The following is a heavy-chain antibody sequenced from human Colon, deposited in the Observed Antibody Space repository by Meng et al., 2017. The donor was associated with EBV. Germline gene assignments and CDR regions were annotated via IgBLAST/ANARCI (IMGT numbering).Heavy chain of an antibody. J-gene: IGHJ4*02. Sequence: QWHLQASGPGLVDPSQTLSLTCPVLGRAMGSGNYYLSLIRQPPGKGLEWIGYIHHSGSAYYNPALKSRVSISVDTSKSQFSLNLNSMTAADTAVYYCASFDHIPRRNYFDYWGQGTLVTVSS. CDR1: GRAMGSGNYY. CDR2: IHHSGSA. CDR3: ASFDHIPRRNYFDY. D-gene: IGHD2-21*01. V-gene: IGHV4-30-4*01.